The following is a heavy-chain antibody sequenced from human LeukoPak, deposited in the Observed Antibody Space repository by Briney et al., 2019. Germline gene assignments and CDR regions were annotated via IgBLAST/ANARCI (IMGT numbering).Heavy chain of an antibody. J-gene: IGHJ5*02. CDR1: GGSISSYY. D-gene: IGHD6-19*01. CDR3: ARDGSNAWSYSSGWYDLANWFDG. CDR2: IYTSGST. Sequence: SETLSLTCTVSGGSISSYYWSWIRQPAGKGLEWIGRIYTSGSTNYNPSLKSRVTMSVDTSKNQFSLKLSSVTAADTAVYYCARDGSNAWSYSSGWYDLANWFDGWGQGTLVTVSS. V-gene: IGHV4-4*07.